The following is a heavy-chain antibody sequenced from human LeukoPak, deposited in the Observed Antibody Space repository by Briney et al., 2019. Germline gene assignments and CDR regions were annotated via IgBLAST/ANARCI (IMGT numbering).Heavy chain of an antibody. Sequence: SETLSLTCTVSGYSISSGYYWGWIRQPPGKGLEWIGSIYHSGSTYYNPSLKSRVTISVDRSKNQFSLKLSSVTAADTAVYYCARIQSLASSFSSFDSWGQGTLVTVSS. V-gene: IGHV4-38-2*02. CDR1: GYSISSGYY. J-gene: IGHJ5*01. CDR3: ARIQSLASSFSSFDS. CDR2: IYHSGST. D-gene: IGHD6-13*01.